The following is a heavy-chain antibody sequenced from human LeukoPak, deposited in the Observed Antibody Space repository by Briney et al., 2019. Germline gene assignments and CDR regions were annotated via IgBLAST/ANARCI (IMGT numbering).Heavy chain of an antibody. CDR1: GGSISSYY. V-gene: IGHV4-39*07. D-gene: IGHD4-17*01. CDR2: IYYSGST. CDR3: ASLPSTAAYYYYYYMDV. Sequence: SETLSLTCTVSGGSISSYYWGWIRQPPGKGLEWIGSIYYSGSTYYNPSLKSRVTISVDTSKNQFSLKLSSVTAADTAVYYCASLPSTAAYYYYYYMDVWGKGTTVTVSS. J-gene: IGHJ6*03.